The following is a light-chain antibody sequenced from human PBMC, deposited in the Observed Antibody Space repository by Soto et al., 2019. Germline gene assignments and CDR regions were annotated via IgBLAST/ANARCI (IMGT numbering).Light chain of an antibody. Sequence: SYELTQPPSVSVAPGKTARITCGGNNIRDKSVHWYQQRPGQAPILVIYYDSDRPSGIPERCSGSNSGNTATLTISRVEAGDEADYYCQVWDTSGDLHWVFGGGTKRTVL. CDR2: YDS. CDR1: NIRDKS. J-gene: IGLJ3*02. V-gene: IGLV3-21*04. CDR3: QVWDTSGDLHWV.